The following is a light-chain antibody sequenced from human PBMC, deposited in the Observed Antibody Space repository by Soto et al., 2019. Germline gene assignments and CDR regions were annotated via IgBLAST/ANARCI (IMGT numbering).Light chain of an antibody. CDR3: QQPCSAPGS. CDR2: AAS. J-gene: IGKJ5*01. Sequence: DSQMAESPTSVYLAVRRRITNTCRASQSVSTWLAWYQQKPGKAPKLLIYAASSLQSGVPSRFSVIGPGTLFTLGMSSLQPEDFAIHNCQQPCSAPGSFGQGTRLEI. V-gene: IGKV1-5*01. CDR1: QSVSTW.